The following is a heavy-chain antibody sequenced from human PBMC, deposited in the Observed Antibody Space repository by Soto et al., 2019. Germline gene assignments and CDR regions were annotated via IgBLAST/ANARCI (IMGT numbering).Heavy chain of an antibody. CDR2: IYYSGST. V-gene: IGHV4-31*03. J-gene: IGHJ4*02. Sequence: SETLSLTCTVSGGSISSGGYYWSWIRQHPGKGLEWIGYIYYSGSTYYNPSLKSRVTISVDTSKNQFSLKLSSVTAADTAVYYCARGLLYGSGSYLGGYYFDYWGQGTLVTVSS. CDR3: ARGLLYGSGSYLGGYYFDY. CDR1: GGSISSGGYY. D-gene: IGHD3-10*01.